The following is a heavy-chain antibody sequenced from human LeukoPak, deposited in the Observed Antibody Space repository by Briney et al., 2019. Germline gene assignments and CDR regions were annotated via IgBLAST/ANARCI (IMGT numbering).Heavy chain of an antibody. CDR1: GFTFSNYW. CDR3: ARDKKSGESSEVDY. CDR2: INRDGSTT. Sequence: GGSLRLSCAASGFTFSNYWVHWVRQAPGKGLVWVSRINRDGSTTNYADSVKGRFTVSRDNAKNTLNLQMNSLRAEDTAVYYCARDKKSGESSEVDYWGQGTLVTVSS. J-gene: IGHJ4*02. D-gene: IGHD3-10*01. V-gene: IGHV3-74*01.